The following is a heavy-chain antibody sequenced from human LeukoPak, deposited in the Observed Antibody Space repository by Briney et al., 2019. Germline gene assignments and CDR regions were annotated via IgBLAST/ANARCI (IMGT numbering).Heavy chain of an antibody. J-gene: IGHJ4*02. CDR1: GGSISSSNW. V-gene: IGHV4-4*02. D-gene: IGHD3-22*01. CDR2: IYHSGST. CDR3: AREDYYDSSGYGGYFDY. Sequence: SETLSLTCAVSGGSISSSNWWSWVRQPPGKGLEWIGEIYHSGSTNYNPSLKSRVTISVDKSKNQFSLKLSSVTAADTAVYYCAREDYYDSSGYGGYFDYWGQGSLVTVSS.